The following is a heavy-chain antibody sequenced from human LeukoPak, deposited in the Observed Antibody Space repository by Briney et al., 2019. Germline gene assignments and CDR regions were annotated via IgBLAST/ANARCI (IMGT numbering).Heavy chain of an antibody. Sequence: SETLSLTCTVSGGSISHYYWSWIRQPPGKGLEWIGYIYYSGTTNYNPSLKSLVTISVDTSKNQFSLKLSSVTAADTAVYYCAREDPQTKVPEGMDVWGQGTTVTVSS. J-gene: IGHJ6*02. V-gene: IGHV4-59*01. CDR2: IYYSGTT. D-gene: IGHD4/OR15-4a*01. CDR3: AREDPQTKVPEGMDV. CDR1: GGSISHYY.